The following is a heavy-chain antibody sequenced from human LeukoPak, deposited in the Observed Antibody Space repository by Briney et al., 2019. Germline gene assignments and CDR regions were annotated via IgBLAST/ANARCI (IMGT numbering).Heavy chain of an antibody. Sequence: GGSLRLSCAASGFTFSSYCMSWVRQAPGKGLEWVANIKQDGSEKYYVDSVKGRFTISRDNAKNSLYLQMNSLRAEDTAVYYCARDFFSGWYDHDAFDIWGQGTMVTVSS. CDR2: IKQDGSEK. CDR3: ARDFFSGWYDHDAFDI. CDR1: GFTFSSYC. J-gene: IGHJ3*02. V-gene: IGHV3-7*01. D-gene: IGHD6-19*01.